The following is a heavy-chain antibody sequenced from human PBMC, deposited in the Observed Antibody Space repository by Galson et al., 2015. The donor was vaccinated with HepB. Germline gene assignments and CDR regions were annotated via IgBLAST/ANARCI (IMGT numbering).Heavy chain of an antibody. D-gene: IGHD1-26*01. V-gene: IGHV3-30-3*01. CDR2: ISYDGSNK. Sequence: SLRLSCAASGFTFSHYAMHWVRQAPGKGLEWVATISYDGSNKYYADPVRGRFTISRDNSKNTVSLQMNSLSPEATAVYYCAGENSGTYYGYFDYWGQGTLVTVSS. CDR1: GFTFSHYA. J-gene: IGHJ4*02. CDR3: AGENSGTYYGYFDY.